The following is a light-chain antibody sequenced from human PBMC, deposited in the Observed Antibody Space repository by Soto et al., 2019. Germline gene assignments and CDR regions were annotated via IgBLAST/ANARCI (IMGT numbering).Light chain of an antibody. V-gene: IGKV3-20*01. CDR2: GAS. Sequence: EIVLTQSPGTLSLSRMEIATLCCMASQSVSSTYLTWYQQKPGQAPRLLTYGASSRATGIPDRFSGSGSGTDFTLTISRLEPEDFAVYFCQHYGRSLWTFGQGTKVDIK. CDR1: QSVSSTY. CDR3: QHYGRSLWT. J-gene: IGKJ1*01.